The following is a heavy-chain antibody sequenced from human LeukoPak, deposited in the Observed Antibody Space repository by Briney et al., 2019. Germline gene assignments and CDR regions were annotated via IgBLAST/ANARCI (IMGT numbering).Heavy chain of an antibody. V-gene: IGHV3-74*01. CDR3: ARGGQWNGYFDY. CDR2: INSDGSST. Sequence: PGGSLRLSCAASGFTFSSYWMHWVRQAPGKGLVWVSRINSDGSSTSYADSVKGRFTISRDNAKNTLYLQMNSLRVEDTAVYYCARGGQWNGYFDYWGQGTLVTVSS. D-gene: IGHD3-3*01. J-gene: IGHJ4*02. CDR1: GFTFSSYW.